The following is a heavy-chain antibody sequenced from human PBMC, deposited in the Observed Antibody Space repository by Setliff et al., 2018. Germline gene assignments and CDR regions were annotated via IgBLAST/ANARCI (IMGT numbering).Heavy chain of an antibody. D-gene: IGHD6-19*01. CDR2: IIPIFGTA. CDR3: AREEVGRYSSGWYISSDNWFDP. Sequence: ASVKVSCKASGGTFSSYAISWVRQAPGQGLEWMGRIIPIFGTANYAQKFQGRVTITADKSTSTAYMELSSLRSEDTAVYYCAREEVGRYSSGWYISSDNWFDPWGQGTLVTVSS. CDR1: GGTFSSYA. J-gene: IGHJ5*02. V-gene: IGHV1-69*06.